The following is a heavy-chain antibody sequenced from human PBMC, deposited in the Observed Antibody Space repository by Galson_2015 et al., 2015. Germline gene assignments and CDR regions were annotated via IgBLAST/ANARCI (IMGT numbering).Heavy chain of an antibody. Sequence: SLRLSCAASGFTFSSYAMHWVRQAPGKGLEWVSRINSDGSSTSYADSVKGRFTISRDNAKNTLYLQMNSLRAEDTAVYYCARDRYCSSTSCYDGAFDIWGQGTMVTVSS. D-gene: IGHD2-2*01. CDR3: ARDRYCSSTSCYDGAFDI. CDR2: INSDGSST. J-gene: IGHJ3*02. V-gene: IGHV3-74*01. CDR1: GFTFSSYA.